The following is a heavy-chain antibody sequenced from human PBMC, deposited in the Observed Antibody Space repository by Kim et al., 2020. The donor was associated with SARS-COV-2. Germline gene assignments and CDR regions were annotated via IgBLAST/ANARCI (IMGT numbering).Heavy chain of an antibody. CDR1: GFTFGDYA. V-gene: IGHV3-9*01. CDR3: AKDLFGILWSWGIDV. J-gene: IGHJ6*02. D-gene: IGHD3-10*01. Sequence: GGSLRLSCAASGFTFGDYAMRWVRQAPGKGLEWVSVISWSSGSTGYADSVKGRFTISRDNAKNSLYLQMNRLRAEDTALYYCAKDLFGILWSWGIDVWGQGTTGTVS. CDR2: ISWSSGST.